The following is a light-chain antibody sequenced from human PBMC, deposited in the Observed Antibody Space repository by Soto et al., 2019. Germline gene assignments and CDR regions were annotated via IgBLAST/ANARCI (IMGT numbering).Light chain of an antibody. Sequence: EIVMTQSPATLSVSPGERATLSCRASQSVSSNLAWYQQKPGQAPRLLIYGAFTRATGIPDRFSGGGSGTDFTLTISRLEPEDFAVYYCQQFSSYPLTFGGGTKVDIK. CDR1: QSVSSN. CDR3: QQFSSYPLT. V-gene: IGKV3D-15*01. J-gene: IGKJ4*01. CDR2: GAF.